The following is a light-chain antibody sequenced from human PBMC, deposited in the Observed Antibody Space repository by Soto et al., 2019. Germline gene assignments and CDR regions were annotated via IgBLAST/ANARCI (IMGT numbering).Light chain of an antibody. CDR1: SSDVGGYNY. J-gene: IGLJ1*01. CDR2: DVS. Sequence: QSALTQPASVSGSPGQSITISCTGTSSDVGGYNYVSWYQQHPGKAPKLMIYDVSNRPSGVSNRFSGYKSGNTASLTISGLQAEDEAYYYCSSYTSSSTKVFGTGTKLTVL. V-gene: IGLV2-14*01. CDR3: SSYTSSSTKV.